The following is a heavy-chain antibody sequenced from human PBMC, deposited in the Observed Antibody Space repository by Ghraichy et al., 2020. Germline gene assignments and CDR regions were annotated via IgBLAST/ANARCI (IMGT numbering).Heavy chain of an antibody. CDR3: ARHRPYYYDTSGYFADY. J-gene: IGHJ4*02. V-gene: IGHV5-51*01. D-gene: IGHD3-22*01. Sequence: GESLNISCKGSGYSFTSYWIGWVRQMPGKGLEWMGIIYPGDSDTRYSPSFQGQVTMSADKSISTAYLQWSSLKASDTAMYHCARHRPYYYDTSGYFADYWGQGTLVTVSS. CDR2: IYPGDSDT. CDR1: GYSFTSYW.